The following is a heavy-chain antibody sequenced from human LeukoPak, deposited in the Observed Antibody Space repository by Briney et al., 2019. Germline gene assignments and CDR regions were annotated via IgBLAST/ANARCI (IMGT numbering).Heavy chain of an antibody. CDR1: GYTFTSYY. D-gene: IGHD4-23*01. CDR2: IIPIFGTA. CDR3: ARAWSTVVTPAAYYFDY. Sequence: ASVKVSCKASGYTFTSYYMHWVRQAPGQGLEWMGGIIPIFGTANYAQKFQGRVTITADESTSTAYMELSSLRSEDTAVYYCARAWSTVVTPAAYYFDYWGQGTLVTVSS. V-gene: IGHV1-69*13. J-gene: IGHJ4*02.